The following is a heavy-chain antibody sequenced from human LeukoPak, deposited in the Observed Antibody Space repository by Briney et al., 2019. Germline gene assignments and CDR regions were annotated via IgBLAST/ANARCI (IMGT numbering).Heavy chain of an antibody. Sequence: SSETLSLTCSVSGGSISTYYWNWIQQTPGKGLEWIGHTSYGNTDYNPSLKSRVTISVDTSKNQFSLKLTSVTAADTAVYYCARDKAHSYGRYFDPWGQGALVTVSS. CDR3: ARDKAHSYGRYFDP. CDR1: GGSISTYY. J-gene: IGHJ5*02. V-gene: IGHV4-59*01. CDR2: TSYGNT. D-gene: IGHD5-18*01.